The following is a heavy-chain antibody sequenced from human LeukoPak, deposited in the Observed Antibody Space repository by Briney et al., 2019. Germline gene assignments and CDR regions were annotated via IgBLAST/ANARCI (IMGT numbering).Heavy chain of an antibody. CDR3: ARHPITRYYDSSGYSAAGPDY. J-gene: IGHJ4*02. CDR1: GYSFTDYW. Sequence: GESLKISCKGSGYSFTDYWIGWVRQMPGKGLEWVAIIYPGDSDTRYSPSFQGQVTISADKSISTAYLLWSSLKASDTAMYYCARHPITRYYDSSGYSAAGPDYWGQGTLVTVSS. V-gene: IGHV5-51*01. CDR2: IYPGDSDT. D-gene: IGHD3-22*01.